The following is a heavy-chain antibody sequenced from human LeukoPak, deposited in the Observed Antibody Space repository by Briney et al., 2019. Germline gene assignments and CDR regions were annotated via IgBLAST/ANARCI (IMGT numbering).Heavy chain of an antibody. CDR3: ASRATRDYGGNPFDY. V-gene: IGHV4-31*02. CDR1: GGSIISGGYY. CDR2: IYYSGNA. D-gene: IGHD4-23*01. Sequence: PSETLSLTCTVSGGSIISGGYYWSWIRQHPGKGLEWIGYIYYSGNAYYNPSLKSRLSISLDTSKNQFSLKLSSVTAGDTAVYYCASRATRDYGGNPFDYWGQGTLVTVSS. J-gene: IGHJ4*02.